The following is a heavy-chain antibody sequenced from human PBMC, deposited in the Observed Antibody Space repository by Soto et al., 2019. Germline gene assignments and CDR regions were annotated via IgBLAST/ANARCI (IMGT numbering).Heavy chain of an antibody. V-gene: IGHV1-2*04. J-gene: IGHJ6*02. Sequence: QVQLVQSGAEVKKPGASVRVSCKASGYSFTDYHIHWVRQAPGQGLEWPGRINPNSGGTSTAQKFQGWVTMTRDRSISTVYMELTRLRSDDTAVYFCARGHSTDCSNGVCSFFYNHEMDVWGQGTTVTVSS. CDR1: GYSFTDYH. D-gene: IGHD2-8*01. CDR3: ARGHSTDCSNGVCSFFYNHEMDV. CDR2: INPNSGGT.